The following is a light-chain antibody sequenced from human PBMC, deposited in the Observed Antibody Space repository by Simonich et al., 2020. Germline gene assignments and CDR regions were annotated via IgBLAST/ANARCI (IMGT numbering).Light chain of an antibody. CDR2: DVS. J-gene: IGLJ2*01. V-gene: IGLV2-11*01. CDR1: SSDVGGFNY. Sequence: HSALTQPASVSGSPGQSVTISCSGTSSDVGGFNYVPWYQQHPGKAPTHTIYDVSKRPSGVPDSFYGSKSGNTASLTISGLQAEDEADYYCCSYAGSYTLVFGGGTKLTVL. CDR3: CSYAGSYTLV.